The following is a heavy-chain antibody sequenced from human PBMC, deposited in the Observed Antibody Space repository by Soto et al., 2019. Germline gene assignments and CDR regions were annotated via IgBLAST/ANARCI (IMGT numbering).Heavy chain of an antibody. D-gene: IGHD6-6*01. J-gene: IGHJ6*02. V-gene: IGHV1-69*13. CDR2: IIPIFGTA. CDR1: GGTFSSYA. CDR3: ANTRHLGSINYCYYGMEV. Sequence: SVKVSCKASGGTFSSYAISWVRQAPGQGLEWMGGIIPIFGTANYAQKFQGRVTITADESTSTAYMELSSLRSEDTAVYYCANTRHLGSINYCYYGMEVWGQGTTGTVSS.